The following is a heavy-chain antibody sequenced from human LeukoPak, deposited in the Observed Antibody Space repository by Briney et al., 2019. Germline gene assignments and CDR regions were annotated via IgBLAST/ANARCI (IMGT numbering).Heavy chain of an antibody. CDR1: GFTFSSYW. Sequence: PGGSLRLSCAASGFTFSSYWMHWVRQAPGKGLVWVSRINSDGSSTSYADSVKGRFTVSRDNAKNTLYLQMNSLRAEDTAVYYCARDSGIAPLDIWGQGTMVTVSS. V-gene: IGHV3-74*01. D-gene: IGHD6-13*01. CDR3: ARDSGIAPLDI. CDR2: INSDGSST. J-gene: IGHJ3*02.